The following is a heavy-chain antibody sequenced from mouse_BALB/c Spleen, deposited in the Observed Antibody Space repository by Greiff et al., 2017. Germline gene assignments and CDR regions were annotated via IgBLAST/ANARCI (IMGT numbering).Heavy chain of an antibody. Sequence: VQLKESGPGLVKPSQSLSLTCTVTGYSITSDYAWNWIRQFPGNKLEWMGYISYSGSTSYNPSLKSRISITRDTSKNQFFLQLNSVTTEDTATYYCASLGGNYSWFAYWGQGTLVTVSA. CDR2: ISYSGST. J-gene: IGHJ3*01. V-gene: IGHV3-2*02. CDR3: ASLGGNYSWFAY. D-gene: IGHD2-1*01. CDR1: GYSITSDYA.